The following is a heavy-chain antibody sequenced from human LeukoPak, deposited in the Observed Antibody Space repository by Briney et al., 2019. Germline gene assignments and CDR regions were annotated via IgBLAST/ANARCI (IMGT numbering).Heavy chain of an antibody. CDR3: ARERYRSANYYGMDV. D-gene: IGHD3-16*02. V-gene: IGHV3-66*01. CDR1: GFTISDNY. Sequence: GGSLRLSCAASGFTISDNYMSWVRQAPGKGLEWVSIIESGSNTYYTDSVKGRFTISRDKSRNTLFLQMTNLRVADTGVYYCARERYRSANYYGMDVWGQGTTVTVFS. J-gene: IGHJ6*02. CDR2: IESGSNT.